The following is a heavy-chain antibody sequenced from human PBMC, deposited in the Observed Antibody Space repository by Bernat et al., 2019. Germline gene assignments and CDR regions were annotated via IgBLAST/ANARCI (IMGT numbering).Heavy chain of an antibody. CDR3: MRDKTTHGDY. CDR2: IWNDGSHR. Sequence: QVQLVESGGGVVQPGGSLRLSCAASGFIFSPYAMHWVRQAPGKGLEWVAVIWNDGSHRNHADSVKGRFTISRDNSKNTLYLQMNSLRAEDTAVYSCMRDKTTHGDYWGQGTLVTVSS. J-gene: IGHJ4*02. V-gene: IGHV3-33*01. D-gene: IGHD4-17*01. CDR1: GFIFSPYA.